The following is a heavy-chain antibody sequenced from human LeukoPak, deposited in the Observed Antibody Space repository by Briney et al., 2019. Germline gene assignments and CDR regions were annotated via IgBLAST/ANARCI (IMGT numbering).Heavy chain of an antibody. CDR1: GFTFSSYW. CDR3: AKYRPPRL. J-gene: IGHJ4*02. V-gene: IGHV3-7*01. D-gene: IGHD2-2*01. Sequence: GGSLRLSCAASGFTFSSYWMSWVRQAPGKGLEWVANIKQDGSEKYYVDSVKGRFTVSRDNSKNTLYLQMNSLRAEDTAVYYCAKYRPPRLWGPGTPVIVSS. CDR2: IKQDGSEK.